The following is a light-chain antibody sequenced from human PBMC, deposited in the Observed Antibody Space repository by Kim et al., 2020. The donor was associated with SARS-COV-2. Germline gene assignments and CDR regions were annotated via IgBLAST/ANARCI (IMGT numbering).Light chain of an antibody. CDR1: NMGSKN. J-gene: IGLJ2*01. CDR3: QVWDSSTVV. Sequence: VALEQTARSTCGGNNMGSKNVHWYQQKPGQAPVLVIYRDSNRPSGIPERFSGSNSGNTATLTISRAQAGDEADYYCQVWDSSTVVFGGGTQLTVL. V-gene: IGLV3-9*01. CDR2: RDS.